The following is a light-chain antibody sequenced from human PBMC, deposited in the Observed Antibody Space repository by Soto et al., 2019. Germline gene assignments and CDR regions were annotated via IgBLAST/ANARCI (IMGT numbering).Light chain of an antibody. Sequence: QSVLTQSPSASGTPGQRVTLSCSGSGSNIGTNIVSWYQHLPGTAPKLLIYSNNQRPSGVPDRFSGSKSGTSASLAISGLQSEDEADYYCAAWDDNLSGVVFGGGTKLTVL. J-gene: IGLJ2*01. V-gene: IGLV1-44*01. CDR1: GSNIGTNI. CDR3: AAWDDNLSGVV. CDR2: SNN.